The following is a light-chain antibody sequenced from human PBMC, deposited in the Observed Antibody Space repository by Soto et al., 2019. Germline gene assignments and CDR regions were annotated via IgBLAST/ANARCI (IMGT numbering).Light chain of an antibody. Sequence: QSVLTQPPSASGSPGQSVAISCTGTSSDVGGYNYVSWYQQHPGKAPKLMIYEVNKRPSGVPDRFSGSKSGNTASLTVSGLQAEDEADYYCSSYACSSNVFGTGTNFTGL. CDR3: SSYACSSNV. J-gene: IGLJ1*01. V-gene: IGLV2-8*01. CDR2: EVN. CDR1: SSDVGGYNY.